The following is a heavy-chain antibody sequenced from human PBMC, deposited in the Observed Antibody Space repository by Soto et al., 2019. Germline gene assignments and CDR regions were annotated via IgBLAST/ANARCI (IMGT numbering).Heavy chain of an antibody. CDR3: ARDQGAVAAIGPDWFDP. D-gene: IGHD6-19*01. Sequence: KVSCKASGYTFTSYGISWVRQAPGQGLEWMGWISAYNGNTNYAQKLQGRVTMTTDTSTSTAYMELRSLRSDDTAVYYCARDQGAVAAIGPDWFDPWGQGTLVTVSS. V-gene: IGHV1-18*01. J-gene: IGHJ5*02. CDR2: ISAYNGNT. CDR1: GYTFTSYG.